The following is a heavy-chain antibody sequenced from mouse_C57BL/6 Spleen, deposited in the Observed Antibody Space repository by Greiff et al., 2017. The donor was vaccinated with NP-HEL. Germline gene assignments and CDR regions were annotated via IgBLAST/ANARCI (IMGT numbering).Heavy chain of an antibody. Sequence: EVKLQQSGPELVKPGASVKISCKASGYTFTDYYMNWVKQSHGKSLEWIGDINPNNGGTSYNQKFKGKATLTVDKSSSTAYMELRSLTSEDSAVYYCARKIYDGYYGFAYWGQGTLVTVSA. CDR1: GYTFTDYY. CDR3: ARKIYDGYYGFAY. V-gene: IGHV1-26*01. D-gene: IGHD2-3*01. CDR2: INPNNGGT. J-gene: IGHJ3*01.